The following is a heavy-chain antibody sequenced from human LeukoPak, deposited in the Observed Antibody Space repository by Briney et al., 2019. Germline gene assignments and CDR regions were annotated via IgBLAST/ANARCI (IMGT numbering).Heavy chain of an antibody. Sequence: ASVKVSCKASGYTFTSYGISWVRQAPGQGLEWMGWISAYNGNTNYAQKLQGRVTMTTDTSTSTAYMELRSLRSDDTAMYYCARLFVEKYYYDSSGLDYWGQGTLVTVSS. CDR1: GYTFTSYG. J-gene: IGHJ4*02. CDR2: ISAYNGNT. V-gene: IGHV1-18*01. CDR3: ARLFVEKYYYDSSGLDY. D-gene: IGHD3-22*01.